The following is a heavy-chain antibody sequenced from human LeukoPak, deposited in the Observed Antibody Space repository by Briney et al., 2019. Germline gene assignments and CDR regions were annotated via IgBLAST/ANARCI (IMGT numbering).Heavy chain of an antibody. CDR3: AKVRSRIAAAGTSVYYFDY. J-gene: IGHJ4*02. Sequence: PGGSLRLSCAASGFTFSSYAMSWVRQAPGKGLEWVSAISGSGGSTYYADSVKGRFAISRDNSKNTLYLQMNSLRAEATAVYYCAKVRSRIAAAGTSVYYFDYWGQGTLVTVSS. CDR2: ISGSGGST. D-gene: IGHD6-13*01. CDR1: GFTFSSYA. V-gene: IGHV3-23*01.